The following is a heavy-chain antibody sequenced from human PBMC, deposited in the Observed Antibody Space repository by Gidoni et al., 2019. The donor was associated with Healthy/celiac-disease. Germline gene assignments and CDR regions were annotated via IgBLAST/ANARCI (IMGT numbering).Heavy chain of an antibody. V-gene: IGHV4-4*02. CDR1: GGSISRRNW. J-gene: IGHJ1*01. D-gene: IGHD1-26*01. CDR3: ARAPTYSGSYYRPVRYFQH. CDR2: IYHSGST. Sequence: QVQLQESGPGLVKPSGTLSLTCAVSGGSISRRNWWSWVRQPPGKGLEWIGEIYHSGSTNYNPSLKSRVTISVDKSKNQFSLKLSSVTAADTAVYYCARAPTYSGSYYRPVRYFQHWGQGTLVTVSS.